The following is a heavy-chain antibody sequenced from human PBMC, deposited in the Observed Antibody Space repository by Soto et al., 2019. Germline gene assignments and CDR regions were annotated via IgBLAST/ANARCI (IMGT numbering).Heavy chain of an antibody. V-gene: IGHV3-30*18. CDR1: GFTFSSYG. CDR2: MSYDGGNK. D-gene: IGHD2-21*02. CDR3: AKEGLVYCGGDCLNLFDP. J-gene: IGHJ5*02. Sequence: PGGSLRLSCAASGFTFSSYGMHWVRQTPGKGLEWVALMSYDGGNKYYADSVKGRFTISRDNSKNTLYLQMSSLRAEDTAVYYCAKEGLVYCGGDCLNLFDPWGQGTLVTVSS.